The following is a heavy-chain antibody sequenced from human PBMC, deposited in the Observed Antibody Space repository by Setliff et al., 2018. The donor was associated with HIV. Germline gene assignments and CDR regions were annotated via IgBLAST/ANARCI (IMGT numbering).Heavy chain of an antibody. CDR2: IYYSGST. D-gene: IGHD3-10*01. CDR3: ARGASSWFGELNYFDY. Sequence: SETLSLTCTVSGGSISSGDYYWSWIRQPPGKGLEWIGYIYYSGSTYYNPSLKSRVTISVDTSKNQFSLKLNSVTAADTAVYYCARGASSWFGELNYFDYWCQGTLVTVSS. CDR1: GGSISSGDYY. V-gene: IGHV4-30-4*08. J-gene: IGHJ4*02.